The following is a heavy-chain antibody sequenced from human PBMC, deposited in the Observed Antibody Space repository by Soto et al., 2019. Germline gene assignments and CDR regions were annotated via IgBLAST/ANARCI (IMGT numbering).Heavy chain of an antibody. D-gene: IGHD4-17*01. J-gene: IGHJ6*02. Sequence: QVQLQESGPGLVKPSQTLSLTCTVSGGSISSGGYYWSWIRQHPGKGLEWIGYFYYSGSTYYNPSLKSRVTISVDTSKNQFSLKLSSVTAADTAVYYCARDPYGDYLQPTYGMDVWGQGTTVTVSS. CDR2: FYYSGST. V-gene: IGHV4-31*03. CDR3: ARDPYGDYLQPTYGMDV. CDR1: GGSISSGGYY.